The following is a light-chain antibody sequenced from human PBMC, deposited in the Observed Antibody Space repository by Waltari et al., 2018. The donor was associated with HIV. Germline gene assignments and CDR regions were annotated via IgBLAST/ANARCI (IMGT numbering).Light chain of an antibody. V-gene: IGLV2-8*01. Sequence: QSALTQPPSASGSPGQSVTISCTGTSSDVGGYNYVSWYQQHPGKAPKLMIYEVSKRPAGVPDGCSGAKSGNTASLTVSGLQAEDEADYYCNAYAGSNNVVFGGGTKVTVL. J-gene: IGLJ2*01. CDR1: SSDVGGYNY. CDR2: EVS. CDR3: NAYAGSNNVV.